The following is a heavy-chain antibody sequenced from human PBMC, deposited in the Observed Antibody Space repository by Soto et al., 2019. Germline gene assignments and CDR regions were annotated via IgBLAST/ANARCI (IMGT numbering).Heavy chain of an antibody. CDR3: ARVKSLAGEY. V-gene: IGHV3-7*05. J-gene: IGHJ4*02. D-gene: IGHD2-15*01. CDR1: GFTFSSYW. CDR2: IKQDGNER. Sequence: EVQLVESGGGLVQPGGSLRLSCAASGFTFSSYWMSWVRQVPGKGLEWVVNIKQDGNERYYVDSVKGRFTISRDNAKNSLYLQMNSLTAEDTAVYYCARVKSLAGEYWGQGTLVTVSS.